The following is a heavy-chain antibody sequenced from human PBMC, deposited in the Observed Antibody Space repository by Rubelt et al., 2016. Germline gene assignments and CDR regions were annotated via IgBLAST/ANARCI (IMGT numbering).Heavy chain of an antibody. V-gene: IGHV1-18*01. CDR2: ISAYNGNT. Sequence: QVQLVQSGAEVKKPGASVKVSCKASGYTFTSYGISWVRQAPGQGLEWMGWISAYNGNTNYAQKHPCGVTMTTATSTSTADMELRSLRSDDTAVYYCARDRGGYYFDYWGQGTLVTVSS. J-gene: IGHJ4*02. CDR1: GYTFTSYG. D-gene: IGHD2-15*01. CDR3: ARDRGGYYFDY.